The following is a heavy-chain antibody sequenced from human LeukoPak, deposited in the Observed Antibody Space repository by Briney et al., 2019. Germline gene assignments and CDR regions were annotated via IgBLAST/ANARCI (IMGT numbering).Heavy chain of an antibody. V-gene: IGHV3-20*04. Sequence: GVPLWLTCDGSGFSIDGDGIWGVRQAPGKRLEWVSGINWNGGSTGYADSVKGRFTISRDNAKNSLYLQMNSLRAEDTALYYCARVRRKLCYYYRDVWGKGTTVSVSS. J-gene: IGHJ6*03. CDR2: INWNGGST. CDR3: ARVRRKLCYYYRDV. CDR1: GFSIDGDG. D-gene: IGHD4/OR15-4a*01.